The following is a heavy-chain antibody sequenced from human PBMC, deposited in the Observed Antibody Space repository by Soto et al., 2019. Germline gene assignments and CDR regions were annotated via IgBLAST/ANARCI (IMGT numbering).Heavy chain of an antibody. D-gene: IGHD6-13*01. J-gene: IGHJ2*01. CDR1: GASISGYC. CDR2: IYYSGNT. CDR3: ARMITATGTEYFDL. V-gene: IGHV4-59*13. Sequence: SETLSLTCTVSGASISGYCWNWIRQPPGEGLEWIGYIYYSGNTNYNSFLKSRVTMSVDTSKNQLSLNLTSVTPADTAVYYCARMITATGTEYFDLWGRGALVTVSS.